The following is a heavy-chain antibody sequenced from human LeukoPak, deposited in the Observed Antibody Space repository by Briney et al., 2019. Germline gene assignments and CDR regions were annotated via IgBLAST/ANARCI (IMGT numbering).Heavy chain of an antibody. J-gene: IGHJ4*02. CDR1: GFTFSSYA. D-gene: IGHD3-16*02. V-gene: IGHV3-23*01. CDR3: ATHPNYDYVWGSYRYTPFDY. Sequence: GGSLRLSCAASGFTFSSYAMSWVRQAPGKGLEWVSAISGSGGSTYYADSVKGRFTIPRDNSKNTLYLQMNSLRAEDTAVYYCATHPNYDYVWGSYRYTPFDYWGQGTLVTVSS. CDR2: ISGSGGST.